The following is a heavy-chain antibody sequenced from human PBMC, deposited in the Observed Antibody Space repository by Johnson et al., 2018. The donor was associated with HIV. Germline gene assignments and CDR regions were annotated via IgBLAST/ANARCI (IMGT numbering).Heavy chain of an antibody. CDR3: AREKPRLVQGVLDAFDI. V-gene: IGHV3-15*01. D-gene: IGHD3-10*01. CDR2: IKSKTDGGTT. Sequence: VQLVESGGGVARPGGSLRLSCAASGFTFDDYGMSWVRQAPGKGLEWVGRIKSKTDGGTTDYAAPVKGRFTISRDDSKNTLYLQMNSLKTEDTAVYYCAREKPRLVQGVLDAFDIWGQGTMVTVSS. J-gene: IGHJ3*02. CDR1: GFTFDDYG.